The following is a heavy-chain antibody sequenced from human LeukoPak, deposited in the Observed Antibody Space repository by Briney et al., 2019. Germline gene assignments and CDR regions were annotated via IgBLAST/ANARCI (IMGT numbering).Heavy chain of an antibody. CDR1: GFTFSSYW. Sequence: PGGSLRLSCAASGFTFSSYWMSWVRQAPGKGLEWVANIKQDGSEKDYVDSVKGRFTISRDNAKNSLYLQMNSLRDEDTAVYYCARGKTTVTPGRFDPWGQGTQVTVSS. CDR2: IKQDGSEK. V-gene: IGHV3-7*01. CDR3: ARGKTTVTPGRFDP. D-gene: IGHD4-11*01. J-gene: IGHJ5*02.